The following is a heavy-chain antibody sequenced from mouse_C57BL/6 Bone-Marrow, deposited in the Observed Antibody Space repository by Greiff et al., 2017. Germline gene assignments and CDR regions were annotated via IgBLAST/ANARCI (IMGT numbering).Heavy chain of an antibody. D-gene: IGHD4-1*01. Sequence: VQLQQSGPELVKPGASVKIPCKASGYTFTDYNMDWVKQSHGKSLEWIGDINPNNGGTIYNQKFKGKATLTVDKSSSTAYMELRSLTSEDTAVYYCARGETGPYYFDYWGQGTTLTVAS. CDR3: ARGETGPYYFDY. V-gene: IGHV1-18*01. J-gene: IGHJ2*01. CDR1: GYTFTDYN. CDR2: INPNNGGT.